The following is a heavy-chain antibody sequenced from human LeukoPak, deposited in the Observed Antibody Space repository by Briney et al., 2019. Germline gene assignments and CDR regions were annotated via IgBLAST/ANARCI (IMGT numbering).Heavy chain of an antibody. CDR3: ARDPYGSGGSVDY. D-gene: IGHD3-10*01. J-gene: IGHJ4*02. CDR1: GGTFSSYA. Sequence: SVKVSCKASGGTFSSYAISWVRQAPGQGLEWMGRIIPILGIANYAQKFQGRVTITADKSTSTAYMELSSLRSEDTAVYYCARDPYGSGGSVDYWGQGTLVTVSS. CDR2: IIPILGIA. V-gene: IGHV1-69*04.